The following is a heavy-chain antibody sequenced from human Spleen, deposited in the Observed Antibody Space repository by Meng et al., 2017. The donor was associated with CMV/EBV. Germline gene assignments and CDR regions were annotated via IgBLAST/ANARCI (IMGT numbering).Heavy chain of an antibody. V-gene: IGHV3-9*01. Sequence: SLKISCAASGFTFDDYAMHWVRQAPGKGLEWVSGISWNSGSIGYADSVKGRFTISRDNAKNSLYLQMNSLRAEDTAVYYCARGCPYYDFWSGFSGGRYYFYYWGQGTLVTVSS. CDR3: ARGCPYYDFWSGFSGGRYYFYY. D-gene: IGHD3-3*01. CDR2: ISWNSGSI. J-gene: IGHJ4*02. CDR1: GFTFDDYA.